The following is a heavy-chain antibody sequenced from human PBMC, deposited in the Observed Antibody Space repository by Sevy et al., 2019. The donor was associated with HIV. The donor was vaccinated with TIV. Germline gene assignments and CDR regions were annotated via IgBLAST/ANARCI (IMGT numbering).Heavy chain of an antibody. Sequence: SETLSLTCTLAGGFISSYYWSWIRQPAGKGLEWIGRIYTSGSTNYNPSLKSRATMSVATSKNQFSLKLSAVTAADTAVYYCARDRVVVAATLGVNWFDPWGQGTLVTVSS. V-gene: IGHV4-4*07. CDR1: GGFISSYY. J-gene: IGHJ5*02. CDR3: ARDRVVVAATLGVNWFDP. CDR2: IYTSGST. D-gene: IGHD2-15*01.